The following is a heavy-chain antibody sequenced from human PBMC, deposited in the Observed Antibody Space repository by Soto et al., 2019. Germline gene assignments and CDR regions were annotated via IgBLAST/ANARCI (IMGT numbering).Heavy chain of an antibody. CDR2: TSFDASIK. J-gene: IGHJ4*02. Sequence: QVRLVESGGCVVQPGRSLRLSCAASGFTFSSFSMHWVRQAPGKGLEWVAITSFDASIKYYAESVKGRFTISRDNSKDTLYLQMNSLRPDDTAVYYCASQTGTTGYFDYWGQGTLVTVSS. V-gene: IGHV3-30-3*01. D-gene: IGHD1-1*01. CDR1: GFTFSSFS. CDR3: ASQTGTTGYFDY.